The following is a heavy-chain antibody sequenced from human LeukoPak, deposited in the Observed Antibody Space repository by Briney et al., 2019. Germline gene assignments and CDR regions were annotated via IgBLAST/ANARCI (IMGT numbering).Heavy chain of an antibody. CDR2: ISAYNGNT. V-gene: IGHV1-18*01. Sequence: ASVKVSCKASGYTFTSCGISWVRQAPGQGLEWMGWISAYNGNTNYAQKLQGRVTMTTDTSTSTAYMELRSLRSDDTAVYYCARGYCSSTSCSNFDYWGQGTLVTVSS. J-gene: IGHJ4*02. D-gene: IGHD2-2*01. CDR1: GYTFTSCG. CDR3: ARGYCSSTSCSNFDY.